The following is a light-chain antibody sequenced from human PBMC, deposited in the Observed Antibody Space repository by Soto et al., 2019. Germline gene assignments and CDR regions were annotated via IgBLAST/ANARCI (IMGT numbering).Light chain of an antibody. CDR1: QSVSSNS. Sequence: EIVLTLSPGTLSLPHAERSTLSCRASQSVSSNSLAWYQKKPGQAPRLLIYGASSRAAGIPDRFTGSGSGTDFTLTISRLEPEDFAVYYCQQYGSSLTWTFGQGTKVDVK. CDR2: GAS. V-gene: IGKV3-20*01. CDR3: QQYGSSLTWT. J-gene: IGKJ1*01.